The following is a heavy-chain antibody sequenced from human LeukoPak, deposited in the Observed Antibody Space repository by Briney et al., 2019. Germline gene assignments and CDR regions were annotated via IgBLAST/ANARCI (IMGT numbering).Heavy chain of an antibody. Sequence: GGSLRLSCAASGFTFSSYSMMWVRQAPGKGLEWVSYISSSSTTIHYADSVKGRFTISRDNSKNTLYLQMNSLRAEDTAVYYCARQSGYYDDAFDIWGQGTMVTVSS. CDR3: ARQSGYYDDAFDI. J-gene: IGHJ3*02. V-gene: IGHV3-48*01. D-gene: IGHD3-22*01. CDR1: GFTFSSYS. CDR2: ISSSSTTI.